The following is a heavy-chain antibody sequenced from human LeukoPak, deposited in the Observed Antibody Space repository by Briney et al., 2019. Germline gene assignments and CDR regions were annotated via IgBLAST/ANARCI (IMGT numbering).Heavy chain of an antibody. V-gene: IGHV3-30*04. CDR2: ISYDGSNK. CDR1: GFTFSSYA. Sequence: GGSLRLSCAASGFTFSSYAMHWVRQAPGKGLEWVAVISYDGSNKYYADSVKGRFTISGDNSKNTLYLQMNSLRAEDTAVYYCARDQAWIQLWFFDYWGQGTLVTVSS. CDR3: ARDQAWIQLWFFDY. D-gene: IGHD5-18*01. J-gene: IGHJ4*02.